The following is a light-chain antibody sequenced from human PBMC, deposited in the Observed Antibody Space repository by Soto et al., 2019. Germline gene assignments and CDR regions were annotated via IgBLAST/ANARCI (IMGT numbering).Light chain of an antibody. V-gene: IGKV3-11*01. CDR3: QQRSNWPYT. CDR1: QSVRSY. Sequence: EIVLTQSPATLSLSPGERATLSCRASQSVRSYLAWYQQKPGQAPRLLIYDASNRATGIPARFSGSGSGTAFTLTISSLEPADFAVDYCQQRSNWPYTFGQGTKLEIK. CDR2: DAS. J-gene: IGKJ2*01.